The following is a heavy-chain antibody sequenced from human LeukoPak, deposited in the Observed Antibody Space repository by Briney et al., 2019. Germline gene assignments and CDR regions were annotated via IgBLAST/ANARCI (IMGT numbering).Heavy chain of an antibody. V-gene: IGHV3-48*03. CDR1: GFTFSSYE. D-gene: IGHD3-22*01. J-gene: IGHJ6*03. CDR3: AKTAGDYDSSGYFPATYYYYFMDV. Sequence: PGGSLRLSCAASGFTFSSYEMNWVRQAPGKGLEWISYISASGTLTHYADSVEGRFTISRDNSKNTLYLQMNSLRAEDTAVYYCAKTAGDYDSSGYFPATYYYYFMDVWGKGTAVTVSS. CDR2: ISASGTLT.